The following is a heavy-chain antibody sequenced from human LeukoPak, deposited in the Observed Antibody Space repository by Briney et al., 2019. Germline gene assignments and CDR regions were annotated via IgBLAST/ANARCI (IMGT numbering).Heavy chain of an antibody. D-gene: IGHD2-15*01. J-gene: IGHJ4*02. CDR3: PLPTLGY. V-gene: IGHV3-64D*08. CDR1: GFTFSSYA. CDR2: ISTNGGRT. Sequence: GGFLRLSCSTSGFTFSSYAMHWVRQAPGKRPQYVSGISTNGGRTYYADSVRGRFTISRDNSNTLYLQMSSLRVEDTAVYYCPLPTLGYWGQGILVTVSS.